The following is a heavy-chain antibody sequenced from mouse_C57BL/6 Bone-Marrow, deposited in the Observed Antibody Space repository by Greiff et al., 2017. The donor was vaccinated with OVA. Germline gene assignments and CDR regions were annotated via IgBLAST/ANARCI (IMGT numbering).Heavy chain of an antibody. CDR3: TRDEGYGRRRAAMDY. CDR1: GFTFSSYA. V-gene: IGHV5-9-1*02. J-gene: IGHJ4*01. CDR2: ISSGGDYI. Sequence: EVQLVESGEGLVKPGGSLKLSCAASGFTFSSYAMSWVRQTPEKRLEWVAYISSGGDYIYYADTVKGRFTISRDNARNTLYLQMSSLKSEDTAMYYCTRDEGYGRRRAAMDYWGQGTSVTVSS. D-gene: IGHD2-10*02.